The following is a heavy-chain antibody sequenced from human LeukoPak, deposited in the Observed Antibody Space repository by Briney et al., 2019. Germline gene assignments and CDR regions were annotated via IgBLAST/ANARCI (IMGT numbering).Heavy chain of an antibody. D-gene: IGHD3-22*01. CDR1: GYTFTGYY. Sequence: ASVKVSCKASGYTFTGYYMHWVRQAPGQGLEWMGWINPNSGGTNYAQKFQGRVTMTRDTSISTAYMELSRLRSDDTAVYYCARDDSSGSAPSDYWGQGTLVTVSS. CDR2: INPNSGGT. J-gene: IGHJ4*02. CDR3: ARDDSSGSAPSDY. V-gene: IGHV1-2*02.